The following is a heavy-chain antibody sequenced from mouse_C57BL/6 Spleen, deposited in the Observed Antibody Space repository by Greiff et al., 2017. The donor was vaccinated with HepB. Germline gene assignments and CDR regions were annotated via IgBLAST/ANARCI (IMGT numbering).Heavy chain of an antibody. V-gene: IGHV7-3*01. D-gene: IGHD2-3*01. Sequence: EVMLVESGGGLVQPGGSLSLSCAASGFTFTDYYMSWVRQPPGKALEWLGFIRNKANGYTTEYSASVKGRFTISRDNSQSILYLQMNALSAEDSATYYCARYCDDGYRPFAYWGQGTLVTVSA. CDR3: ARYCDDGYRPFAY. J-gene: IGHJ3*01. CDR1: GFTFTDYY. CDR2: IRNKANGYTT.